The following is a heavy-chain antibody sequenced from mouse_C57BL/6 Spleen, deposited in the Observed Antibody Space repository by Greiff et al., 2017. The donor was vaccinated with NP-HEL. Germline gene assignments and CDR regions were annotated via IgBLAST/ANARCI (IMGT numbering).Heavy chain of an antibody. V-gene: IGHV1-42*01. CDR2: INPSTGGT. CDR1: GYSFTGYY. CDR3: ARDYGSSYGIFDY. J-gene: IGHJ2*01. Sequence: EVQVVESGPEPVKPGASVKISCKASGYSFTGYYMNWVKQSPEKSLEWIGEINPSTGGTTYNQKFKAKATLTVDKSSSTAYMQLKSLTSEDSAVYYCARDYGSSYGIFDYWGQGTTLTVSS. D-gene: IGHD1-1*01.